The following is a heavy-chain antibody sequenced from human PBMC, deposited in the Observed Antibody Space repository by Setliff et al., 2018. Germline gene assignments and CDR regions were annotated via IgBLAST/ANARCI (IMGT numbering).Heavy chain of an antibody. J-gene: IGHJ4*02. D-gene: IGHD3-16*02. V-gene: IGHV4-34*01. CDR2: INHTGST. CDR1: GGSFSGYY. CDR3: ASSPNYDYVWGSYRLDY. Sequence: PSETLSLTCAVYGGSFSGYYWSWIRQPPGKGLEWIGEINHTGSTNYSPSLKSRVTISVDTSKNQFSLKLTSVTAADTAVYYCASSPNYDYVWGSYRLDYWGQGTLVTVSS.